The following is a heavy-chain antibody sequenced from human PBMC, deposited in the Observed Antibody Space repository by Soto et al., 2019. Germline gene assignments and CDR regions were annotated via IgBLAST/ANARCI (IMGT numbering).Heavy chain of an antibody. CDR1: GGTFSSYA. CDR3: ASPQVHTGPSYGDYDDYYYGMDV. J-gene: IGHJ6*02. D-gene: IGHD4-17*01. CDR2: IIPIFGTA. Sequence: GASVKVSCKASGGTFSSYAISWVRQAPGQGLEWMGGIIPIFGTANYAQKFQGRVTITADKSTSTAYMELSSLRSEDTAVYYCASPQVHTGPSYGDYDDYYYGMDVWGQGTTVTVSS. V-gene: IGHV1-69*06.